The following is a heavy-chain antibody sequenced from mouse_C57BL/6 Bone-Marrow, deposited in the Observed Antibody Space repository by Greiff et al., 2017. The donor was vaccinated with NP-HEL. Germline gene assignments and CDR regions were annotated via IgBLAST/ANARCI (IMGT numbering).Heavy chain of an antibody. CDR3: ARGGYYGDGYAMDY. CDR1: GFTFSSYA. CDR2: ISDGGSYT. D-gene: IGHD2-1*01. Sequence: DVQLQESGGGLVKPGGSLKLSCAASGFTFSSYAMSWVRQTPEKRLEWVATISDGGSYTYYPDNVKGRFTISRDNAKNNLYLQLSHLKSDDTAMYYCARGGYYGDGYAMDYWGQGTSVTVSS. J-gene: IGHJ4*01. V-gene: IGHV5-4*01.